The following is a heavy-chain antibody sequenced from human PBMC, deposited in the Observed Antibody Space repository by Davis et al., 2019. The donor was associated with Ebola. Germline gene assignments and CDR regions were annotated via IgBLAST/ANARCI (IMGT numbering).Heavy chain of an antibody. CDR3: ARFDYGDLYWYFDL. Sequence: MPSETLSLTCTVSGGSITTYYWGWIRQSPEKGLEWIGYLHYSGSTNYNPSLKSRVTISVDTSKNQFSLKLSSVTAADTAVYYCARFDYGDLYWYFDLWGRGTLVTVSS. CDR2: LHYSGST. CDR1: GGSITTYY. V-gene: IGHV4-59*01. J-gene: IGHJ2*01. D-gene: IGHD4-17*01.